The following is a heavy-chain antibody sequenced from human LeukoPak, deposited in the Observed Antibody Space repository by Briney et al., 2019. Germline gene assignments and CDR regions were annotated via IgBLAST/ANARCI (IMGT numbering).Heavy chain of an antibody. Sequence: PSETLSLTCAVSGYSISSGYYWDWIRQPPGKGLEWIGSIYHSGSTYYNPSLKSRVTISVDTSKNQFSLKLSSVTAADTAVYYCARGLYCSGGSCYSWYYYGMDVWGKGTTVTVSS. D-gene: IGHD2-15*01. V-gene: IGHV4-38-2*01. CDR1: GYSISSGYY. CDR2: IYHSGST. CDR3: ARGLYCSGGSCYSWYYYGMDV. J-gene: IGHJ6*04.